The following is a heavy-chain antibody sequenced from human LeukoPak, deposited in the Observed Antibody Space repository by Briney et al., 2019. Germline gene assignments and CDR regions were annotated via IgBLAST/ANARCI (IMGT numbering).Heavy chain of an antibody. Sequence: GGSLRLSCAASGFTFSGYAMSWVRQAPGKGLEWVSAISGSGGSTYYADSVKGRFTISRDDSKNTAYLQMNSLKTEDTAVYYCTRPDDYGDYWGQGTLVTVSS. D-gene: IGHD1-14*01. CDR2: ISGSGGST. CDR1: GFTFSGYA. J-gene: IGHJ4*02. CDR3: TRPDDYGDY. V-gene: IGHV3-23*01.